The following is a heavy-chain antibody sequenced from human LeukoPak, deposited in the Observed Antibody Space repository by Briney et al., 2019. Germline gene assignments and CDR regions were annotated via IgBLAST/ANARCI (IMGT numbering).Heavy chain of an antibody. V-gene: IGHV4-61*09. J-gene: IGHJ4*02. CDR3: VRGRGDS. CDR2: IYTSGST. D-gene: IGHD3-16*01. CDR1: GGSISSGSYY. Sequence: SQTLSLTCTVSGGSISSGSYYWSWIRQPAGKGLEWIGHIYTSGSTNYNPSLKSRVTISVDTSKNQLSLRLSSVTAADTAVYWCVRGRGDSWGQGTLVTVSS.